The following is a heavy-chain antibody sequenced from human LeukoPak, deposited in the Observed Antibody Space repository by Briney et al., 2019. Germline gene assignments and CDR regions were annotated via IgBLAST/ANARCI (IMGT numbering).Heavy chain of an antibody. J-gene: IGHJ4*02. CDR1: GYTLTELS. D-gene: IGHD2-2*01. Sequence: ASVKVSCKVSGYTLTELSTHWVRQAPGKGFEWMGGFDPEDGETIYAQKFQGRVTMTEDTSTDTAYMELSSLRSEDTAVYYCATVPTNIVVVPAAPPGYWGQGTLVTVSS. V-gene: IGHV1-24*01. CDR2: FDPEDGET. CDR3: ATVPTNIVVVPAAPPGY.